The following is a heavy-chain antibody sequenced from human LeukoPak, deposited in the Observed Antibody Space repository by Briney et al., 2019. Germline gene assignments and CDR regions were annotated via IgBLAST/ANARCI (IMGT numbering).Heavy chain of an antibody. V-gene: IGHV4-59*01. CDR3: ARLAYCSGGSCYGPNWFDP. CDR2: IYYSGST. J-gene: IGHJ5*02. CDR1: GGSISSYY. D-gene: IGHD2-15*01. Sequence: SETLSLTCTVSGGSISSYYWSWIRQPPGKGLEWIGYIYYSGSTNYNPSLKSRVTISVDTSKNQFSLKLSSVTAADTAVYYCARLAYCSGGSCYGPNWFDPWGQGTLVTVSS.